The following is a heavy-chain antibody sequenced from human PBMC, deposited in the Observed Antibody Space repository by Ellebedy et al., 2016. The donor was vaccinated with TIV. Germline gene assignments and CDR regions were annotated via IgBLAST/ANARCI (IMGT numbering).Heavy chain of an antibody. Sequence: GGSLRLSCAASGFTFTSSAMSWVRQAPWKGLVWVLVISGSGGGTYYADSVKGRFTISRDNSKNTLYLQMNSLRAEDTAVYYCAKGRYYFDHWGQGTLVTVSS. V-gene: IGHV3-23*01. J-gene: IGHJ4*02. CDR3: AKGRYYFDH. CDR2: ISGSGGGT. CDR1: GFTFTSSA.